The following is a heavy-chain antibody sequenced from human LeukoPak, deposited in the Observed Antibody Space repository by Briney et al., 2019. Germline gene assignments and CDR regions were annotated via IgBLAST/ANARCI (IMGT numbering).Heavy chain of an antibody. CDR2: ISGNGGST. Sequence: PGGSLRLSCAASGFTFSSNATSWVRQAPGKGLEWLSAISGNGGSTYYAGSVMGRFTISRDNSKNTLYLQMSSLRAEDTAVYYCAKRSSGYSFDYWGQGTLVTVSS. D-gene: IGHD3-22*01. J-gene: IGHJ4*02. V-gene: IGHV3-23*01. CDR1: GFTFSSNA. CDR3: AKRSSGYSFDY.